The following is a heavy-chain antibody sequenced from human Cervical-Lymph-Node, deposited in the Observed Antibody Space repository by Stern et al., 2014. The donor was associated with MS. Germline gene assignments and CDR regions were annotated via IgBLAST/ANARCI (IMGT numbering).Heavy chain of an antibody. D-gene: IGHD5-24*01. CDR3: AKEGLVEDGYNL. Sequence: EVQLVESGGGLVQPGGSLRLSCAASGFNFNLYAMSWVRQAPGRGLEWVASITNNGGSTYYADSVKSRFTISRDNSKNTVFLEMKSLRAEDTALYYCAKEGLVEDGYNLGGQGTLVTVSS. J-gene: IGHJ4*02. V-gene: IGHV3-23*04. CDR1: GFNFNLYA. CDR2: ITNNGGST.